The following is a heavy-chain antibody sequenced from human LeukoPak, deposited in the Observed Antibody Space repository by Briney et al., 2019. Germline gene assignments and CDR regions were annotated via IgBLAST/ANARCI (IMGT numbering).Heavy chain of an antibody. Sequence: GGSLRLSCAASGFTFSSYAMSWVRRAPGKGLEWVSAISGGGGSTYYADSVRGRFTISRDNSKNTLYLQNNSLRAEKTAVNYCGRSVITMVRGVIASWGQGTLVTVSS. CDR3: GRSVITMVRGVIAS. D-gene: IGHD3-10*01. V-gene: IGHV3-23*01. CDR2: ISGGGGST. CDR1: GFTFSSYA. J-gene: IGHJ4*02.